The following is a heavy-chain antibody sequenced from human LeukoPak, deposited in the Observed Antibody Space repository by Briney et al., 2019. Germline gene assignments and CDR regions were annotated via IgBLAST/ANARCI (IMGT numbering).Heavy chain of an antibody. CDR1: GFTFSSYG. CDR2: ISYDGSNK. J-gene: IGHJ4*02. Sequence: GGSLRLSCAASGFTFSSYGMHWVRQAPGKGLEWVAVISYDGSNKYYADSVKGRFTISRDNSKNTLYLQMNSLRAEDTAVYYCAKAPVPAAIEQFDYWGQGTLVTVSS. V-gene: IGHV3-30*18. CDR3: AKAPVPAAIEQFDY. D-gene: IGHD2-2*01.